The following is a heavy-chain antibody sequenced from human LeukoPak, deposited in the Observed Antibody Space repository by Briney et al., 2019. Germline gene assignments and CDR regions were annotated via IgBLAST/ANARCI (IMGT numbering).Heavy chain of an antibody. V-gene: IGHV4-38-2*01. CDR2: IYHSGST. CDR3: ARGYSGYTLS. J-gene: IGHJ4*02. D-gene: IGHD5-12*01. CDR1: GYSITSGYF. Sequence: SETLSLTCSVSGYSITSGYFWGWIRQPPGKGLEWIGSIYHSGSTHYNPSLKSQVTISVDTSKNQFSLKVNSVTAADTAVYYCARGYSGYTLSWGQGTLVTVSS.